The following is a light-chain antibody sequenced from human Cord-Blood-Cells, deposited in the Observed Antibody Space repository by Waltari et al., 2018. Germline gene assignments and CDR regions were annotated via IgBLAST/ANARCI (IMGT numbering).Light chain of an antibody. CDR3: CSYAGSSTFGV. CDR1: SSDVGSYNL. Sequence: QSALTQPASVSGSPGQSLTISCTGTSSDVGSYNLVSWYQQHPGKAPKRMIYEGSKRPSGVSNRFSGSKSGNTASLTISGLQAEDEADYYCCSYAGSSTFGVFGGGTKLTVL. V-gene: IGLV2-23*03. CDR2: EGS. J-gene: IGLJ3*02.